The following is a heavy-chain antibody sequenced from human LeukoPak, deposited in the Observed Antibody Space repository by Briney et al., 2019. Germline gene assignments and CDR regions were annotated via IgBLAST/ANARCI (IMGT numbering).Heavy chain of an antibody. Sequence: SETLSLTCTVSGGSISTYYWSWIRQPPGKGLEWIGYIYYSGNTNYNPSLKSRVTISLDTSKTQFSLKVSSVTAADTAVYYCARQRMRLPHYFDYWGQGTLVTVSS. J-gene: IGHJ4*02. CDR2: IYYSGNT. V-gene: IGHV4-59*08. CDR1: GGSISTYY. CDR3: ARQRMRLPHYFDY. D-gene: IGHD2-15*01.